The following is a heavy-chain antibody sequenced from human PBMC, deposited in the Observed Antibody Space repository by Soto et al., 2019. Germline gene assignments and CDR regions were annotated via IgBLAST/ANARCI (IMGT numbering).Heavy chain of an antibody. V-gene: IGHV1-46*01. J-gene: IGHJ6*02. CDR3: ARDRSPSMVRGGSHPVYYYYGMDV. CDR1: GYTFTSYY. Sequence: ASVKVSCKASGYTFTSYYMHWVRQAPGQGLEWMGIINPSGGSTSYAQKFQGRVTMTRDTSTSTVYMELSSLRSEDTAVYYCARDRSPSMVRGGSHPVYYYYGMDVWGQGTTVTVSS. CDR2: INPSGGST. D-gene: IGHD3-10*01.